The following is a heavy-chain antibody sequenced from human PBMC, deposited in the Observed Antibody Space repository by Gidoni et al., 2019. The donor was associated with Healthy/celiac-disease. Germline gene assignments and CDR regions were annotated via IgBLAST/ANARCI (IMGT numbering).Heavy chain of an antibody. V-gene: IGHV3-23*01. CDR1: GFPFSRDA. CDR2: IRGSGGST. D-gene: IGHD2-15*01. CDR3: AKDRNPRYCSGGSCRPDFDY. Sequence: EVQLLESGGGLVQPGGSLRLSCAASGFPFSRDAMSWVRQAPGKGLEWVSAIRGSGGSTYYADSVKGRFTISRDNSKNTLYLQMNSLRAEDTAVYYCAKDRNPRYCSGGSCRPDFDYWGQGTLVTVSS. J-gene: IGHJ4*02.